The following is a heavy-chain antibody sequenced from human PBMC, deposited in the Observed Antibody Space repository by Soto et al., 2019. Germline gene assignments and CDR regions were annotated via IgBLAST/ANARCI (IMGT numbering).Heavy chain of an antibody. V-gene: IGHV1-69*12. CDR1: GGTFSSYD. CDR2: IIPIFGTA. CDR3: ARAEDIVVVVAATLYYGMDV. J-gene: IGHJ6*02. Sequence: QVQLVQSGAEVKKPGSSVKVSCKASGGTFSSYDISWVRQAPGQGLEWMGGIIPIFGTANYAQKFQGRVTITADESTSTAYMELSSLRSEDTAVYYCARAEDIVVVVAATLYYGMDVWGQGTTVTVSS. D-gene: IGHD2-15*01.